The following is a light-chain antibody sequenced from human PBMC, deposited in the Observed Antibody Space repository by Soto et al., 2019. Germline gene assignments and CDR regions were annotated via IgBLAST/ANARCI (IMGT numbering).Light chain of an antibody. Sequence: QSVLTQPPSVSAAPGQKVTISCSGSSSNIGNNYVSWYQQLPGTAPKVLIYDNNKRPSGIPDRFSGSSSGAERYLTISSLQSEDEADYYCQTWGTGILFGGGTQLTVL. CDR1: SSNIGNNY. V-gene: IGLV1-51*01. CDR3: QTWGTGIL. J-gene: IGLJ2*01. CDR2: DNN.